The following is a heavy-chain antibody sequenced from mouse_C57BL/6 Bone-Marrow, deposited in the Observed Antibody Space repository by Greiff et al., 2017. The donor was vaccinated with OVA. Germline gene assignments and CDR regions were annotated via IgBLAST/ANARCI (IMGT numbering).Heavy chain of an antibody. J-gene: IGHJ1*03. V-gene: IGHV1-18*01. Sequence: DVQLQESGPELVKPGASVKIPCKASGYTFTDYNMDWVKQSHGKSLEWIGDINPNNGGTIYNQKFKGKATLTVDKSSSTAYMELRSLTSEDTAVYYCARFWDYSNFWYFDVWGTGTTVTVSS. CDR1: GYTFTDYN. CDR3: ARFWDYSNFWYFDV. D-gene: IGHD2-5*01. CDR2: INPNNGGT.